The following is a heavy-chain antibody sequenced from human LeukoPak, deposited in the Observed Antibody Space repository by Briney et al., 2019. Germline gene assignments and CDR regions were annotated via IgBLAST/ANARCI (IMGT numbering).Heavy chain of an antibody. D-gene: IGHD5-18*01. CDR3: TKALLVDTYWFDP. J-gene: IGHJ5*02. Sequence: GGSLRLSCAVPGFTFSSYAMYRVRQAPGKGLEWVSSIDASAGSIHYADSVKGRFTISRDNSQSTLYLRMSSLRAEDTAVYYCTKALLVDTYWFDPWGQGTLVTVSS. CDR1: GFTFSSYA. CDR2: IDASAGSI. V-gene: IGHV3-23*01.